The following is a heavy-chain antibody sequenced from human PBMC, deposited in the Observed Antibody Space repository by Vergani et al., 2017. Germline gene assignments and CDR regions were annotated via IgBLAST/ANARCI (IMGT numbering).Heavy chain of an antibody. J-gene: IGHJ4*02. D-gene: IGHD1-1*01. V-gene: IGHV3-15*01. CDR3: TQNCTPGA. Sequence: EVQLVESRGGLVKPGGSLRLSCAASGFTFSNAWMSWVRQAPGKGLEWVGRIKSKTDCGTTDYAATVKGRFTIARDDSKNTLYLQMNSLKTEDTAVYYCTQNCTPGAWGQGTLVTVSS. CDR2: IKSKTDCGTT. CDR1: GFTFSNAW.